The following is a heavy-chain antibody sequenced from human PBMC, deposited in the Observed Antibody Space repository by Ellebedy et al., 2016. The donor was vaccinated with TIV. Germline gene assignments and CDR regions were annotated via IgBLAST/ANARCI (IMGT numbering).Heavy chain of an antibody. CDR3: ARGRLYGGNSHFDN. V-gene: IGHV4-59*08. CDR1: GGSISSYF. Sequence: SETLSLTCTISGGSISSYFWTWIRQPPGKGLEWIGYIDYSGNTNYNPSLQSRVTVSVDTSKNQFSLKLSSVTAADTAVYYCARGRLYGGNSHFDNWGQGTLVSVSS. D-gene: IGHD4-23*01. CDR2: IDYSGNT. J-gene: IGHJ4*02.